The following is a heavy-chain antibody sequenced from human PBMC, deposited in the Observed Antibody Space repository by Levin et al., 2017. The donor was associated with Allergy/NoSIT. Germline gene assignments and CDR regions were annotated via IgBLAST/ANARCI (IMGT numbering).Heavy chain of an antibody. CDR1: GFTFSSYA. CDR2: ISYDGSNK. CDR3: ARDRLPTHTYYYYYGMDV. V-gene: IGHV3-30*04. D-gene: IGHD4-11*01. Sequence: GGSLRLSCAASGFTFSSYAMHWVRQAPGKGLEWVAVISYDGSNKYYADSVKGRFTISRDNSKNTLYLQMNSLRAEDTAVYYCARDRLPTHTYYYYYGMDVWGQGTTVTVSS. J-gene: IGHJ6*02.